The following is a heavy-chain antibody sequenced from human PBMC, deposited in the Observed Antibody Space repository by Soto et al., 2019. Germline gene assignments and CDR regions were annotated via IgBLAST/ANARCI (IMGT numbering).Heavy chain of an antibody. D-gene: IGHD6-19*01. V-gene: IGHV3-23*01. J-gene: IGHJ4*02. CDR2: ISGSGGST. Sequence: GGSLRLSCAASGFTFSSYAMSWVRQAPGKGLEWVSAISGSGGSTYYADSVKGRFTISRDNSKNTLYLQMNSLRAEDTAVYYCAKFGIIAVAGTGFSYFDYWGQGTLVTVSS. CDR1: GFTFSSYA. CDR3: AKFGIIAVAGTGFSYFDY.